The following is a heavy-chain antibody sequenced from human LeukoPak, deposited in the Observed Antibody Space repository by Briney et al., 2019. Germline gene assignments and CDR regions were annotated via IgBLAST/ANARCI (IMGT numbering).Heavy chain of an antibody. J-gene: IGHJ6*03. CDR1: GFTFSSYG. V-gene: IGHV3-33*06. CDR2: IWSDGSSE. Sequence: GGSLRLSCAAPGFTFSSYGMHWVRQAPGKGLEWVAVIWSDGSSEKYADSVKGRFTISRDNSKNTLYLQMNSLRAEDTALYYCAKGLYCSSTSCYFENYYYYYMDVWGKGTTVTVSS. D-gene: IGHD2-2*01. CDR3: AKGLYCSSTSCYFENYYYYYMDV.